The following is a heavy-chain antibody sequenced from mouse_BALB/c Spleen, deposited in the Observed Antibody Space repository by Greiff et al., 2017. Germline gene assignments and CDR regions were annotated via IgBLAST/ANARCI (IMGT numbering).Heavy chain of an antibody. V-gene: IGHV10S3*01. CDR1: GFTFNTNA. Sequence: EVQLVETGGGLVQPKGSLKLSCAASGFTFNTNAMNWVRQAPGKGLEWVARIRSKSNNYATYYADSVKDRFTISRDDSQSMLYLQMNNLKTEDTAMYYCVREAYAMDYWGQGTSVTVSS. CDR2: IRSKSNNYAT. J-gene: IGHJ4*01. CDR3: VREAYAMDY.